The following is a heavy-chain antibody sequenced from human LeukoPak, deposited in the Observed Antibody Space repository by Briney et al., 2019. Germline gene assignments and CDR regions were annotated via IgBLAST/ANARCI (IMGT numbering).Heavy chain of an antibody. CDR1: GYTLTGSY. J-gene: IGHJ6*03. CDR3: ASSVGYNKTGYYYYLDF. D-gene: IGHD5-24*01. CDR2: FNPNTGGT. V-gene: IGHV1-2*02. Sequence: AAVKVSCKASGYTLTGSYMHRVRQAHGPGHEWMGWFNPNTGGTNYAQKFQGRVTMTWDTSISTAYMELSSLRSDDTAVYYCASSVGYNKTGYYYYLDFWGKGTTVTVSS.